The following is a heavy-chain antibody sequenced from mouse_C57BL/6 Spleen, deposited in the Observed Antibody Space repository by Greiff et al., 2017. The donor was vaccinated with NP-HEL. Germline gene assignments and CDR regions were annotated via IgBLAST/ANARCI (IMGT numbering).Heavy chain of an antibody. D-gene: IGHD2-12*01. CDR1: GYSITSGYF. CDR3: ARDPGPYSNDVECDY. J-gene: IGHJ2*01. CDR2: LSYDGSN. Sequence: EVQLQQSGPGLVKPSQSLSLTCSVTGYSITSGYFWNWIRQFPGNKLEWMGYLSYDGSNNYNPALKNRNAITRDTSKNQFCLKLNSVTTEDTATYYCARDPGPYSNDVECDYWGQGTTRTVSS. V-gene: IGHV3-6*01.